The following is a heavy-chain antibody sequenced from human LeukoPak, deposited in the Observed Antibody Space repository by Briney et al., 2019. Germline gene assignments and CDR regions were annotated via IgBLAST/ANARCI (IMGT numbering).Heavy chain of an antibody. CDR2: IIPIFGTA. CDR1: GGTFSSYA. V-gene: IGHV1-69*06. D-gene: IGHD3-22*01. J-gene: IGHJ3*02. CDR3: ALGLSSGSATHAFDI. Sequence: GASVKVSCKASGGTFSSYAISWVRQAPGQGLEWMGGIIPIFGTANYAQKFQGRVTITADKSTSTAYMELSSLRSEDTAVYYCALGLSSGSATHAFDIWGQGTMVTVSS.